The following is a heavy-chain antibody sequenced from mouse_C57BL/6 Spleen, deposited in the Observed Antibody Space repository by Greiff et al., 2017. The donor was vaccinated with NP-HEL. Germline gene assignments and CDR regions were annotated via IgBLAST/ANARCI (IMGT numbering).Heavy chain of an antibody. CDR1: GFTFTDYY. D-gene: IGHD1-1*01. CDR3: ARSLYYYGSYYFDY. CDR2: IRNKANGYTT. Sequence: DVMLVESGGGLVQPGGSLSLSCAASGFTFTDYYMSWVRQPPGKALEWLGFIRNKANGYTTAYSASVKGRFTISRDNSQSILYLQMNALRAEDSATYYCARSLYYYGSYYFDYWGQGTTLTVSS. V-gene: IGHV7-3*01. J-gene: IGHJ2*01.